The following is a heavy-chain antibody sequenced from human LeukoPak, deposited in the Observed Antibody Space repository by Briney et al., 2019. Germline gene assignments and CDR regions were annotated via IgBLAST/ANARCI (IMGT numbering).Heavy chain of an antibody. CDR1: GDSISSSKKY. J-gene: IGHJ4*02. D-gene: IGHD3/OR15-3a*01. Sequence: SETLSLTCTVSGDSISSSKKYWGWVRQPPGEGLEWIGSIYYSGNTYYNPSLKSRVTISLDTSRNQFSLRLSSVTAADTADYYCARAQGNGLIDFWGQGTLVTVSS. CDR3: ARAQGNGLIDF. CDR2: IYYSGNT. V-gene: IGHV4-39*01.